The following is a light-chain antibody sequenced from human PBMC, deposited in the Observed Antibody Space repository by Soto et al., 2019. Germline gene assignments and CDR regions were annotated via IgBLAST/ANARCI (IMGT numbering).Light chain of an antibody. J-gene: IGKJ1*01. V-gene: IGKV1-5*03. Sequence: DIQMTQSPSTLSASVGDRVTITCRASQSISSWLAWYQQKPGKAPKGLIYKASTLESGAPSRFSGSGSGTEFTLTISSLQPDDFATYYCQQYYSYPWTLGQGTKLDIK. CDR3: QQYYSYPWT. CDR1: QSISSW. CDR2: KAS.